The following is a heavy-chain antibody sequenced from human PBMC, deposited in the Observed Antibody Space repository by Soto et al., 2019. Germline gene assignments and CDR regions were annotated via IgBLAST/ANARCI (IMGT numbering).Heavy chain of an antibody. D-gene: IGHD3-3*01. V-gene: IGHV3-30*03. J-gene: IGHJ4*02. CDR3: ATDYDFWSGYRSFDY. Sequence: GSLRLSCAASGFTFSSYGMHWVRQAPGKGLEWVAVISYDGSNKYYADSVKGRFTISRDNSKNTLYLQMNSLRAEDTAVYYCATDYDFWSGYRSFDYWGQGTLVTVSS. CDR2: ISYDGSNK. CDR1: GFTFSSYG.